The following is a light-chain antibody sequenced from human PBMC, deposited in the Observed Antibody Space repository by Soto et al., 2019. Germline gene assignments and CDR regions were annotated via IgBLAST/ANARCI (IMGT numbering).Light chain of an antibody. CDR1: QSVGSN. J-gene: IGKJ3*01. V-gene: IGKV3-15*01. CDR2: GAS. Sequence: ERVMTQSPATLSVSPGERATLSCRASQSVGSNLAWYQQKPGQAPMLLIFGASSRATGVPARFSGSGSGTEFTLTITSLQSDDVAVYFCQEYDNLPLTFGPGTKVDSK. CDR3: QEYDNLPLT.